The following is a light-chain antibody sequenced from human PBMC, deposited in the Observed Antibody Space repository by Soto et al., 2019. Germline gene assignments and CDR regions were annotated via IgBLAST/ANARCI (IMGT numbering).Light chain of an antibody. CDR2: DAS. V-gene: IGKV1-5*01. J-gene: IGKJ5*01. Sequence: DIQMTQSPSTLSASVGYRVTITCRASPPISRWLAWYQQKPGKAPTLLIYDASTLERGVPSRFSGTGSGTEFTLSIDSLQPDDFATYYCQQYHTSSITFGQGTRLEI. CDR1: PPISRW. CDR3: QQYHTSSIT.